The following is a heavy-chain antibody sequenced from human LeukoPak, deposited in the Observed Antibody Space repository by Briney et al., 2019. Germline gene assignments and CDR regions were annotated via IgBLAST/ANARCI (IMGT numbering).Heavy chain of an antibody. CDR3: ARVEINYGDYNYYYYMDV. CDR2: ISVYNGNT. V-gene: IGHV1-18*01. D-gene: IGHD4-17*01. J-gene: IGHJ6*03. Sequence: ASVKVSCKASGGTFNSYAISWVRQAPGQGLECMGWISVYNGNTNYAQKFQGRVIMTTDTSTSTAYMELRSLRSDDTAVYYCARVEINYGDYNYYYYMDVWGKGTTVTISS. CDR1: GGTFNSYA.